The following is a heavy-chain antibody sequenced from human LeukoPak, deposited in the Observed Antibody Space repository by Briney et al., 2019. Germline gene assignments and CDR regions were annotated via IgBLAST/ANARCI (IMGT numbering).Heavy chain of an antibody. D-gene: IGHD6-19*01. V-gene: IGHV3-21*01. CDR2: ISSSSSYI. CDR3: ARDSSGWYVGYFDY. Sequence: GGSLRLSCAASGFTFSSYSMNWVRQAPGKGLEWVSSISSSSSYIYYADSVKGRFTISRDNAKNSLYLQMNSLRAGDTAVYYCARDSSGWYVGYFDYWGQGTLVTVSS. J-gene: IGHJ4*02. CDR1: GFTFSSYS.